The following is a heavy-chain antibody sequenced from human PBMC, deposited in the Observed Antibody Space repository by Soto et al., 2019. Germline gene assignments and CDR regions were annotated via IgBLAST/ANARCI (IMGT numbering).Heavy chain of an antibody. CDR2: ISTSSTI. CDR3: ARLLGAAADTTLVYYFDY. CDR1: GFILSRYS. Sequence: GGSLRLSCAASGFILSRYSMNWVRQAPGKGLEWVSYISTSSTIYYAGSVKGRFTISRDNARNSLYLQMNSLRDEDTAVYYCARLLGAAADTTLVYYFDYWGQGTLVTVSS. V-gene: IGHV3-48*02. J-gene: IGHJ4*02. D-gene: IGHD6-13*01.